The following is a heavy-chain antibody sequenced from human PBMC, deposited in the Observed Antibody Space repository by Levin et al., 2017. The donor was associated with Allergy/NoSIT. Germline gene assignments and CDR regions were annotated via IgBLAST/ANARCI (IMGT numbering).Heavy chain of an antibody. Sequence: GESLKISCAASGFQFSLYGMHWVRQAPGKGLEWVALIVFDGNDQYYADSVKGRFTISRDNSKNTLYLQMSSLRENDTAIYYCSKRGYCSGNTCQSHDAIDVWGQGTLVIVSS. CDR1: GFQFSLYG. J-gene: IGHJ3*01. V-gene: IGHV3-30*18. CDR3: SKRGYCSGNTCQSHDAIDV. CDR2: IVFDGNDQ. D-gene: IGHD2-15*01.